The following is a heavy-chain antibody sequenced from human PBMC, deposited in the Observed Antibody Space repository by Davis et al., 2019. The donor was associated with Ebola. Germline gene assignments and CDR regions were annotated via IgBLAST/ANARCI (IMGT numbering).Heavy chain of an antibody. CDR1: GYTFKNSA. CDR3: ARSWSSSWYYYFDY. Sequence: ASVKVSCKASGYTFKNSAISWVRQAPGQGLEWMGWINTNTGNPTYAQGFTGRFVFSLDTSVSTAYLQISSLKAEDTAVYYCARSWSSSWYYYFDYWGQGTLVTVSS. D-gene: IGHD6-13*01. J-gene: IGHJ4*02. CDR2: INTNTGNP. V-gene: IGHV7-4-1*02.